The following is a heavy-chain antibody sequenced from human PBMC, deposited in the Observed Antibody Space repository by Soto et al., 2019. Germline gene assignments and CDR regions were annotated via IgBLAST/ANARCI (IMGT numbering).Heavy chain of an antibody. J-gene: IGHJ6*02. V-gene: IGHV4-61*08. Sequence: SETLSLTCTVSGAPISSGDYYWSWIRQPPGKGLEWIGYIYYSGSTNYNPSLKSRVTISVDTSKNQFSLKLSSVTAADTAVYYCARDIMGTNYYYYGMDVWGQGTTVTVSS. CDR2: IYYSGST. D-gene: IGHD2-8*01. CDR1: GAPISSGDYY. CDR3: ARDIMGTNYYYYGMDV.